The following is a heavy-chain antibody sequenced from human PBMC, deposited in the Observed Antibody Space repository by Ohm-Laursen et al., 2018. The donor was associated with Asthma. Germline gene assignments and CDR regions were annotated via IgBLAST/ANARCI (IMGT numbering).Heavy chain of an antibody. CDR1: GFTFSSYW. CDR3: ARDRPNEVPAMVIDY. J-gene: IGHJ4*02. V-gene: IGHV3-48*01. CDR2: ISRSSSTI. D-gene: IGHD5-18*01. Sequence: SLRLSCAASGFTFSSYWMNWVRQAPGKGLEWVSYISRSSSTIFYADSVKGRFTISRDNVKNSLYLQMNSLRAEDTAVYYCARDRPNEVPAMVIDYWGQGTLVTVSS.